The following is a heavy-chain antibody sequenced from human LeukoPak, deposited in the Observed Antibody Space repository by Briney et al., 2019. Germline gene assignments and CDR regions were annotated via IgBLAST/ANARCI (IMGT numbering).Heavy chain of an antibody. CDR1: GFTFSSYW. CDR2: INSDGSST. V-gene: IGHV3-74*01. D-gene: IGHD6-19*01. CDR3: ARTPPVVTRGWSDAFDI. J-gene: IGHJ3*02. Sequence: GGSLRLSCAASGFTFSSYWMHWVRQAPGKGLVWVSRINSDGSSTSYADSVKGRFTISRDNAKNTLYLQMNSLRAEDTAVYYCARTPPVVTRGWSDAFDIWGQGTMVTVSS.